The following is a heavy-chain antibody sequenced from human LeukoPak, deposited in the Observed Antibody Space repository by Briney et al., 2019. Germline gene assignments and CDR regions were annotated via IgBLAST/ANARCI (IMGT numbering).Heavy chain of an antibody. D-gene: IGHD3-10*01. CDR1: GFTSSSYW. Sequence: GGSLRLSCAASGFTSSSYWMSWVRQAPGKGLEWVANIKQDGSEKQYVDSVKGRFTISRDNVKNSLYLQMNSLRVEDTAVYYCAKASRGPGETYWGQGTLVTVSS. J-gene: IGHJ4*02. CDR3: AKASRGPGETY. CDR2: IKQDGSEK. V-gene: IGHV3-7*01.